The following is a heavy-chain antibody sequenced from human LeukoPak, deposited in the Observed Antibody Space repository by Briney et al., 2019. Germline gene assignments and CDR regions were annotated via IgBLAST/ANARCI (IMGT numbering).Heavy chain of an antibody. CDR2: IIPILGIA. CDR1: GGTFSSYA. V-gene: IGHV1-69*04. CDR3: AGDSDYVWGSYRSDYFDY. Sequence: GASVKVSCKASGGTFSSYAISWVRQAPGQGLEWMGRIIPILGIANYAQKFQGRVTITADKSTSTAYMELSSLRSEDTAVYYCAGDSDYVWGSYRSDYFDYWGQGTLVTVSS. D-gene: IGHD3-16*02. J-gene: IGHJ4*02.